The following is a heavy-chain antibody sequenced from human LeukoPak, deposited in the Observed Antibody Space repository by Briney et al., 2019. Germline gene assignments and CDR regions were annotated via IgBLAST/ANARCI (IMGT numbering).Heavy chain of an antibody. CDR1: GFTFSDNY. CDR2: ISSTSSYI. D-gene: IGHD6-19*01. CDR3: ARSSGWYHRGPDYYYYYMDV. Sequence: GGSLRLSCAASGFTFSDNYMSWIRQAPGKGLEWVSSISSTSSYIYYADSVKSRFTISRDNAKNSLYLQMNSLRAEDTAVYYCARSSGWYHRGPDYYYYYMDVWGKGTTVTVS. V-gene: IGHV3-11*06. J-gene: IGHJ6*03.